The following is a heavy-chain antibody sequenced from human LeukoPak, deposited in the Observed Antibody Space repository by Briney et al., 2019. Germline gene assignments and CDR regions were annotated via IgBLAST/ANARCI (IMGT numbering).Heavy chain of an antibody. J-gene: IGHJ4*02. CDR2: IYYSGST. V-gene: IGHV4-59*05. Sequence: SETLSLTCTVSGGSITSYYWSWIRQPPGKGLEWIGSIYYSGSTYYNPSLKSRVTISADTSKNQFSLKLSSVTAADTAVYYCARQNDILTGHTYYFDYWGRGTLVTVSS. CDR1: GGSITSYY. CDR3: ARQNDILTGHTYYFDY. D-gene: IGHD3-9*01.